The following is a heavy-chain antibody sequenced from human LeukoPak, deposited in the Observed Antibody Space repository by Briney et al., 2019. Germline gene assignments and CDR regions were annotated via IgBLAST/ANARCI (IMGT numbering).Heavy chain of an antibody. CDR2: IWYDGSNK. Sequence: GGSLRLSCAASGFTFSSYGMHWVRQAPGKGLEWVAVIWYDGSNKYYADSVKGRFTISRDNSKNTLYLQMNSLRAEDTAVYYCARDLPHRGFDYWGQGTLVTVSP. CDR3: ARDLPHRGFDY. CDR1: GFTFSSYG. J-gene: IGHJ4*02. V-gene: IGHV3-33*01. D-gene: IGHD1-14*01.